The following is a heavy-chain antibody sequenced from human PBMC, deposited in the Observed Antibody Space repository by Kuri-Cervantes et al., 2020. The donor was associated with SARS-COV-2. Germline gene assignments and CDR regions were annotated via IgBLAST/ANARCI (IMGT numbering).Heavy chain of an antibody. CDR3: ARLGSGWPGIDF. V-gene: IGHV4-59*12. J-gene: IGHJ4*02. CDR1: GGSLSSDY. CDR2: INYSGSS. D-gene: IGHD6-19*01. Sequence: SETLSLTCTVSGGSLSSDYWSWIRQPPGKGLEWIGFINYSGSSNYNPSLKSRVSISVDTSKNQFSLRLSSVTAADTAVYYCARLGSGWPGIDFWGQGTLVTVSS.